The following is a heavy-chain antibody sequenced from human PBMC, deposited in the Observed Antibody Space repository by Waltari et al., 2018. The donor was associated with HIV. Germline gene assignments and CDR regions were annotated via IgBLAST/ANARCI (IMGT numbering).Heavy chain of an antibody. CDR2: IWYDGTDE. CDR1: GFTFRSYG. Sequence: QVQLVESGGGVVEPGRSLRLTCATSGFTFRSYGIHWVRQAPGKWLEWVAVIWYDGTDEYYVDSVKGRFTISRDNSKNTVYLQMSSLRAEDTGVYFCARERGYTSPFDYWGQGTLVTVSS. CDR3: ARERGYTSPFDY. J-gene: IGHJ4*02. D-gene: IGHD5-18*01. V-gene: IGHV3-33*01.